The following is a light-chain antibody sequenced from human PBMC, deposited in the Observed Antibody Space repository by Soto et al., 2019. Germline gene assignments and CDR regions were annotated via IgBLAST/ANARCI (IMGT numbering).Light chain of an antibody. V-gene: IGKV1-27*01. Sequence: DIQMTQSPSSLSASVGDRVTITCRASQGIRNYLAWYQQRPGKVPKLLIYAASTLQSGVPSRFSGSGSGTDFTLTISSLQPEDIATYYCQKYNSAPITSGQGTRLEIK. CDR3: QKYNSAPIT. J-gene: IGKJ5*01. CDR2: AAS. CDR1: QGIRNY.